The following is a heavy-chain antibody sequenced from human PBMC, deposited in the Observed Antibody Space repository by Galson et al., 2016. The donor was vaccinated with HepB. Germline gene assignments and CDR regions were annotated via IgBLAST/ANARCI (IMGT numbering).Heavy chain of an antibody. J-gene: IGHJ6*02. D-gene: IGHD3-16*01. CDR2: IWHDGSNQ. Sequence: SLRLSCAASGFTFSNFGMHWIRQAPGKGLEWVAVIWHDGSNQHYADSVKGRFTISRDNSKKTLHLQMDSLRAEDTAVYYCVIAAIAQNALKGIDVWGQGTTVTVSS. V-gene: IGHV3-33*01. CDR3: VIAAIAQNALKGIDV. CDR1: GFTFSNFG.